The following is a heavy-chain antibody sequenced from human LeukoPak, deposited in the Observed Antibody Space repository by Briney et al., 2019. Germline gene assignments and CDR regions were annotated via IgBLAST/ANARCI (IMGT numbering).Heavy chain of an antibody. CDR3: AREGGSYLYNWFDP. V-gene: IGHV3-30*03. D-gene: IGHD1-26*01. CDR2: ISYDGSNK. CDR1: GFTFSSYG. Sequence: GRSLRLSCAASGFTFSSYGMHWVRQAPGKGLEWVAVISYDGSNKYYADSVKGRFTISRDNAKNSLYLQMNSLRAEDTAVYYCAREGGSYLYNWFDPWGQGTLVTVSS. J-gene: IGHJ5*02.